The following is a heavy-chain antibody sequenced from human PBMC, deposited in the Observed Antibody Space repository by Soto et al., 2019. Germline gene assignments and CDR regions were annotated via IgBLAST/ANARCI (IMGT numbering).Heavy chain of an antibody. V-gene: IGHV3-23*01. J-gene: IGHJ4*02. Sequence: EVQVLESGGALVQPTGSLRLPCSASGFNFTNQVINWVRQAPGKGLEWVSSISNSDDVGFYADSVRGRFIVSRDISTNSVFLQMNFLRVEDTAIYYCAKTVGATKLEDYWGQGTLVTVSS. CDR3: AKTVGATKLEDY. CDR1: GFNFTNQV. D-gene: IGHD1-26*01. CDR2: ISNSDDVG.